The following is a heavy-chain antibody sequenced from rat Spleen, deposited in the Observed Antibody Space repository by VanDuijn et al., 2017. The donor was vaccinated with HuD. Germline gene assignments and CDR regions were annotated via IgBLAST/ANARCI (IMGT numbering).Heavy chain of an antibody. Sequence: EVQLVESGGGLVQPGRSLKLSCAASGFTFSNYGMHWIRQAPTKGLEWVASISYGDSSGHSSTYYRDSVKGRFTISRDNTKSTLYLQMDSLRSEDTATYYCATGRYSRPLDVMDAWGQGASVTVSS. CDR2: ISYGDSSGHSST. V-gene: IGHV5-19*01. CDR3: ATGRYSRPLDVMDA. CDR1: GFTFSNYG. J-gene: IGHJ4*01. D-gene: IGHD1-2*01.